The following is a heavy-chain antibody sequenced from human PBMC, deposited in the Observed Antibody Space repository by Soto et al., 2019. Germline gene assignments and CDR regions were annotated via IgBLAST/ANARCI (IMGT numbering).Heavy chain of an antibody. J-gene: IGHJ6*02. V-gene: IGHV3-11*05. CDR3: ASEYYYTMDV. CDR1: GFTFRDYY. CDR2: IDSSTKYT. Sequence: QVQLVESGGGLVRPGGSLRLSCEASGFTFRDYYMTWFRQAPGKGLEWLSYIDSSTKYTNYADSVKGRFTISRDNAKNSLYLQMNSLRADDPAVYYCASEYYYTMDVWGQGTMVTVSS.